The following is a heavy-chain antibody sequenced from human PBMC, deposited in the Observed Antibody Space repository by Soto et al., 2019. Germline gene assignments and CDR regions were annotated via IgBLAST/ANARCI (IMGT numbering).Heavy chain of an antibody. Sequence: PGGSLRLSCAASGVTFSSYAMHWGRQAPGKGLEWVAVISYDGSNKNHADTVKGRFTISRDNSKNTLYLQMNSLRAEDTAVYYCARGYDFWSGYYYPYGMDVWGQGTTVTVSS. V-gene: IGHV3-30-3*01. D-gene: IGHD3-3*01. J-gene: IGHJ6*02. CDR3: ARGYDFWSGYYYPYGMDV. CDR1: GVTFSSYA. CDR2: ISYDGSNK.